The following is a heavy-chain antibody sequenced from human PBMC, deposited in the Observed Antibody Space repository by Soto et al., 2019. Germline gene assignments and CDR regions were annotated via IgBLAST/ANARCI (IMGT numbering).Heavy chain of an antibody. D-gene: IGHD5-12*01. CDR1: GFTFSSYA. CDR3: ARVEVRYSGYDFAFDI. CDR2: ISYDGSNK. V-gene: IGHV3-30-3*01. Sequence: GGSLRLSCAASGFTFSSYAMHWVRPAPGKGLEWVAVISYDGSNKYYADSVKGRFTISRDNSKNTLYLQMNSLRAEDTAVYYCARVEVRYSGYDFAFDIWGQGTMVTVSS. J-gene: IGHJ3*02.